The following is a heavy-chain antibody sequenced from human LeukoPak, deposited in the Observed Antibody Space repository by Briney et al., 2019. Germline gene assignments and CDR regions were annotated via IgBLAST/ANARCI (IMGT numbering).Heavy chain of an antibody. Sequence: RTGGSLRLSCAASGFTFSSYAMTWVRQAPGKGLEWVSVISGSGGSTYYADSVKGRFTVSRDNSKSTLYLQVNSLRAEDTAVYYCAKGVAAARPHYFDYWGQGTLVTVSS. J-gene: IGHJ4*02. V-gene: IGHV3-23*01. D-gene: IGHD6-6*01. CDR2: ISGSGGST. CDR3: AKGVAAARPHYFDY. CDR1: GFTFSSYA.